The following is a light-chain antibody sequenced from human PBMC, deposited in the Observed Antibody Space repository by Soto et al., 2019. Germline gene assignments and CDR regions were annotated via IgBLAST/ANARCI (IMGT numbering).Light chain of an antibody. J-gene: IGKJ4*01. CDR1: QSVSTNY. CDR2: ATS. Sequence: EIVLTQSPGTLSLSPGERATLSCRASQSVSTNYLAWYQQKPGQAPRLLIGATSSRATGIPDRFSGSGSGTDFTLTITRLEPEDFAGYFCQQYSSSPRGVTVGGGTKVEIK. V-gene: IGKV3-20*01. CDR3: QQYSSSPRGVT.